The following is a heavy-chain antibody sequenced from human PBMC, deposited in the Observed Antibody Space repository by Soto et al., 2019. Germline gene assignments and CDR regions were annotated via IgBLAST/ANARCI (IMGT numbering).Heavy chain of an antibody. J-gene: IGHJ5*02. CDR2: IIPIFGTA. CDR3: ARGGEYSSSSGRDNWFDP. Sequence: QVQLVQSGAEVKKPGSSVKVSCKASGGTFSSYAISWVRQAPGQGLEWMGGIIPIFGTANYAQKFQGRVTITADESTSTAYMELRSLRSEDTAVYYCARGGEYSSSSGRDNWFDPWGQGTLVTVSS. CDR1: GGTFSSYA. D-gene: IGHD6-6*01. V-gene: IGHV1-69*12.